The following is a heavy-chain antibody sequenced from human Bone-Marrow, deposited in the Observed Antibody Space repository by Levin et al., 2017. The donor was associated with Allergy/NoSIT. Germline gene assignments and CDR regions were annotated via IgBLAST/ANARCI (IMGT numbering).Heavy chain of an antibody. Sequence: SETLSLTCAVSGYSISSGYYWGWIRQPPGKGLEWIGSIYHSGSTYYNPSLKSRVTISVDTSTNQFSLKLSSVTAAATAVYYCAGAGGGSYPTYNWCDPWGQGTLVTVSS. CDR1: GYSISSGYY. D-gene: IGHD1-26*01. CDR3: AGAGGGSYPTYNWCDP. CDR2: IYHSGST. V-gene: IGHV4-38-2*01. J-gene: IGHJ5*02.